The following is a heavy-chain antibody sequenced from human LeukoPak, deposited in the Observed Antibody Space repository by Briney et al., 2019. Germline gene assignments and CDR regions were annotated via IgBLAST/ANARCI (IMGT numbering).Heavy chain of an antibody. CDR3: ARVARPTDNDY. J-gene: IGHJ4*02. Sequence: GGSLRLSCAASGFTFSSYSMNWVRQAPGKGLECVSYISSSSSTIYYADSVKGRFTISRDNAKNSLYLQMNSLRAEDTAVYYCARVARPTDNDYWGQGTLVTVSS. CDR1: GFTFSSYS. V-gene: IGHV3-48*01. D-gene: IGHD6-6*01. CDR2: ISSSSSTI.